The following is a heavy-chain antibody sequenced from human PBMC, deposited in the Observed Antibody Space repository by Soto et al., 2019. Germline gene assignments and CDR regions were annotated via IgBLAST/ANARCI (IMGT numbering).Heavy chain of an antibody. Sequence: QITLKESGPTLVKPTQTLTLTCTFSGFSLSTSGVGVGWIRQPPRRALDWLALIYWDDDKFYSPSLKSRLTITKDTSKNQVVLTMTNVDPVYTGTYYCAHDNLGATEYWGQGTRVTVSS. D-gene: IGHD1-26*01. J-gene: IGHJ4*02. CDR1: GFSLSTSGVG. V-gene: IGHV2-5*02. CDR2: IYWDDDK. CDR3: AHDNLGATEY.